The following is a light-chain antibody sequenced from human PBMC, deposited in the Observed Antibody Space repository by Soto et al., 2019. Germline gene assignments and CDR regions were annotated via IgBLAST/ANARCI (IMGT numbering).Light chain of an antibody. CDR3: QQYNSYPWT. J-gene: IGKJ1*01. V-gene: IGKV1-5*03. Sequence: DLQMTQSPSTLSASVGDRVTITCRASQSISSWLAWYQQKPGKAPKLLIYKASSLESGVPSRFSGSGSGTEFTLTISSLQPDDFATYYCQQYNSYPWTCGQGTRVEIK. CDR2: KAS. CDR1: QSISSW.